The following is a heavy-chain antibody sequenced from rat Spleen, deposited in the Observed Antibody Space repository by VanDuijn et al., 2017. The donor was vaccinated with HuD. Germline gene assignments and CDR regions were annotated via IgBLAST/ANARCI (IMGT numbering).Heavy chain of an antibody. D-gene: IGHD3-1*01. CDR2: ISPSGGST. J-gene: IGHJ2*01. CDR3: TTGPLFDY. CDR1: GFTFSNYD. V-gene: IGHV5-27*01. Sequence: EVQLVESGGGLVQPGRSLKLSCAASGFTFSNYDMAWVRQAPTKGLEWVASISPSGGSTYYRDSVKGRFTISRDNAKSTLYLQMNSLRSEDTATYYCTTGPLFDYWGQGVMVTVSS.